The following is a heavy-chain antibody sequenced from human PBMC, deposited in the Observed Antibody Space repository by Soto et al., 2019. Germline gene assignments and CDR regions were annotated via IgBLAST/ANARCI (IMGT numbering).Heavy chain of an antibody. CDR3: ARDREDYYDSSGYSDFNSENDY. CDR1: GGTFSSYA. D-gene: IGHD3-22*01. V-gene: IGHV1-69*13. CDR2: IIPIFGTA. J-gene: IGHJ4*02. Sequence: ASVKVSRKASGGTFSSYAISWVRQAPGQGLEWMGGIIPIFGTANYAQKFQGRVTITADESTSTAYMELSSLRSEDTAVYYCARDREDYYDSSGYSDFNSENDYWGQGTLVTVSS.